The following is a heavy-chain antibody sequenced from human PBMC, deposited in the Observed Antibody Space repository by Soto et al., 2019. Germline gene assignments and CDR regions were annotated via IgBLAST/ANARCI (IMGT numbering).Heavy chain of an antibody. J-gene: IGHJ6*03. Sequence: QRQLQESGPGLVKPSETLSLTCTVSGGSISSNSYYWAWIRQPPGKGLEWIGRIYYSGTTYSNPSRPSRFTISVDTSKNQLALNLSSVTATNTAVYYCATMGTFPLYNYDYLHVWGKGTTVTVSS. D-gene: IGHD3-10*01. CDR2: IYYSGTT. CDR1: GGSISSNSYY. CDR3: ATMGTFPLYNYDYLHV. V-gene: IGHV4-39*01.